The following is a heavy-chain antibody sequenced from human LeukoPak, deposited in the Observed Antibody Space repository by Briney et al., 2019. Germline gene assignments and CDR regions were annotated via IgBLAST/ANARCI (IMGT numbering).Heavy chain of an antibody. D-gene: IGHD3-10*01. J-gene: IGHJ4*02. CDR1: GFTFSSYA. CDR3: AREYGSGRYFDY. Sequence: GRSLRLSCAASGFTFSSYAMHWVRQAPGKGLEWVAVISYDGSNKYYADSVKGRFTISRDNSKNTLNLQMNSLRAEDTAVYYCAREYGSGRYFDYWGQGTLVTVSS. CDR2: ISYDGSNK. V-gene: IGHV3-30*04.